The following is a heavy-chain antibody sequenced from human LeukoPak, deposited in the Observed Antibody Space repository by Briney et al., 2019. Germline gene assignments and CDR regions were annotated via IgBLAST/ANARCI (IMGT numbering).Heavy chain of an antibody. CDR1: GDSVSSNSAG. J-gene: IGHJ4*02. V-gene: IGHV6-1*01. CDR3: AKGGGSLDY. D-gene: IGHD1-26*01. Sequence: SQTLSLTCAISGDSVSSNSAGWSWIRQSPSRGLEWLGRTYYRSKWYNDYAVSVKGRMTINPDTSKNQFSLQLNSVTPEDTAVYYCAKGGGSLDYWGRGTLVTVSS. CDR2: TYYRSKWYN.